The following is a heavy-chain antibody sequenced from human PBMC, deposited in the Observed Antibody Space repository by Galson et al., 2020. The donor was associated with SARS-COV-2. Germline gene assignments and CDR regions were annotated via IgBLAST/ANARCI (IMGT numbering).Heavy chain of an antibody. CDR2: IYHSGST. CDR1: GYSISSGYY. CDR3: AGDLLESDFWCGYYTHDAFDI. J-gene: IGHJ3*02. D-gene: IGHD3-3*01. Sequence: SETLSLTCTVSGYSISSGYYCGWIRQPPGKGLEWIGSIYHSGSTYYNPSLKRRITISVATSKNQFSLKLSSATAADTAVYYCAGDLLESDFWCGYYTHDAFDIGGQGTMVTVSS. V-gene: IGHV4-38-2*02.